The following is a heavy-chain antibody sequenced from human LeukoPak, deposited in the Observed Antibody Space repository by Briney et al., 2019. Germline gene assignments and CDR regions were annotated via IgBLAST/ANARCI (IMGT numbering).Heavy chain of an antibody. V-gene: IGHV3-23*01. CDR1: GFTFSSYG. J-gene: IGHJ4*02. Sequence: GGSLRLSCAASGFTFSSYGMSWVRQAPGKGLEWVSAISGSGGSTYYADSVKGRFTISRDNSKNTLYLQMNSLRAEDTAVYYCAKPGQPYCGGDCYSLTDYWGQGTLVTVSS. CDR3: AKPGQPYCGGDCYSLTDY. D-gene: IGHD2-21*02. CDR2: ISGSGGST.